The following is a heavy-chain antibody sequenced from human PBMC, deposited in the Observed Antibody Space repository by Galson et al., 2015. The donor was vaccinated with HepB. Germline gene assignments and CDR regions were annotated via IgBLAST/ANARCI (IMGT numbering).Heavy chain of an antibody. J-gene: IGHJ4*02. Sequence: SLRLSCAASGFTVSSNYMSWVRQAPGKGLEWVSVIYSGGSTYYADSVKGRFTISRHNSKNTLYLQMNSLRAEDTAVYYCAGGYSYGTRPFDYWGQGTLVTVSS. CDR3: AGGYSYGTRPFDY. D-gene: IGHD5-18*01. V-gene: IGHV3-53*04. CDR1: GFTVSSNY. CDR2: IYSGGST.